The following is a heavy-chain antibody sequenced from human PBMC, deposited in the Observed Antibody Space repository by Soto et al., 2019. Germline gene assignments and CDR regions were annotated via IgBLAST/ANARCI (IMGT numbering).Heavy chain of an antibody. V-gene: IGHV3-33*01. CDR1: GFTFSSYG. Sequence: QVQLVESGGGVVQPGRSLRLSCAASGFTFSSYGMHWVRQAPGKGLEWVAVIWYDGSNKYYADSVKGRFTISRDNSKNTLYLQMNSLRAEDTAVYYCSRGYSSSWYASSFDYWGQETLVTVSS. CDR3: SRGYSSSWYASSFDY. D-gene: IGHD6-13*01. CDR2: IWYDGSNK. J-gene: IGHJ4*02.